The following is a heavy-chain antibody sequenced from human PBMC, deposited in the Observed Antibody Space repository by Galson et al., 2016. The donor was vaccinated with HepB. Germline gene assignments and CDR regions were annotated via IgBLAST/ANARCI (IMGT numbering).Heavy chain of an antibody. J-gene: IGHJ4*02. Sequence: SLRLSCAASGLSFTEYGMHWVRQAPGKGWEWLAVIYFNGRDIYYADSVKGRFTISRDTSKNKLYLQMNSLRAEDTAVYYCVRDRATYDSSGYWFDYWGQGALVTVSS. D-gene: IGHD3-22*01. CDR1: GLSFTEYG. V-gene: IGHV3-33*01. CDR3: VRDRATYDSSGYWFDY. CDR2: IYFNGRDI.